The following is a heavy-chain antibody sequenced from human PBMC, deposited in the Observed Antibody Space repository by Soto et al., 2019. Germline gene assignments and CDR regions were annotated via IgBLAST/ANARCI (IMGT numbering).Heavy chain of an antibody. D-gene: IGHD2-15*01. CDR2: IYYSGST. CDR3: ARSWTSGYRSGGSCYSGKKHYFDY. CDR1: GGSFSPNY. V-gene: IGHV4-59*01. Sequence: SETLSLTCTVSGGSFSPNYWAWIRQPPGKGLEWIGYIYYSGSTNYNPSLKSRVTISVDTSKNQFSLKLSSVTAADTAVYYCARSWTSGYRSGGSCYSGKKHYFDYWGQGTLVTVSS. J-gene: IGHJ4*02.